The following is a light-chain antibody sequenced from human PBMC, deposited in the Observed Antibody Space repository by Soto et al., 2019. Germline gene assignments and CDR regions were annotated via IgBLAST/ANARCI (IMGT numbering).Light chain of an antibody. CDR1: SSDVGGYNY. J-gene: IGLJ1*01. V-gene: IGLV2-14*01. Sequence: QSVLTQPASVSGSPGQSTTISCTGTSSDVGGYNYVSWYQQHPGEAPKLMIYDVSDRPSGVSNRFSGSKSGNTASLTISGLQAEDEADYYCSSYTSSNTYVFGTGTKVTVL. CDR3: SSYTSSNTYV. CDR2: DVS.